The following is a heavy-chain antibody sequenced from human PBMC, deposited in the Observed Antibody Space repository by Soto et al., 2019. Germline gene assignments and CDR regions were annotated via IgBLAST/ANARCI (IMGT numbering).Heavy chain of an antibody. CDR3: ARDNWNGAYYGLDV. J-gene: IGHJ6*02. CDR1: HFALNIDA. CDR2: MSGSGSSI. Sequence: EAQLLESGGGLVQPGESLTLSCVASHFALNIDAMTWVRQAPGKGLEWVSSMSGSGSSIYYADSVKGRFTITRDKSKKTLYLQINRLRAEDTAVYWCARDNWNGAYYGLDVWGQGTTVTVS. V-gene: IGHV3-23*01. D-gene: IGHD1-20*01.